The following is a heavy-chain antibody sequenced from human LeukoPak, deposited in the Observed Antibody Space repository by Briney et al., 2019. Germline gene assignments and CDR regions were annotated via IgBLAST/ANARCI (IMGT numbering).Heavy chain of an antibody. Sequence: GGSLRLSCAASGFTFSSYAMHWVRQAPGKGLEWVAVISYDGSNKYYADSVKGRFTISRDNSKNTLFLQMNSLRAEDTAVYYCAKALVDYYDFWSGYVFRGQGTLVTVSS. D-gene: IGHD3-3*01. CDR3: AKALVDYYDFWSGYVF. V-gene: IGHV3-30*04. CDR1: GFTFSSYA. CDR2: ISYDGSNK. J-gene: IGHJ4*02.